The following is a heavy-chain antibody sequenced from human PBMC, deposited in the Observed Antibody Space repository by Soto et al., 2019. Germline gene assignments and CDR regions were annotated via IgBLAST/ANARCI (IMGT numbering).Heavy chain of an antibody. Sequence: GGSLRLSCAASGFTFSSYAMHWVRQAPGKGLEWVAVISYDGSNKYYADSVKGRFTISRDNSKNTLYLQMNSLRAEDTAVYYCARDRYYDILTGYRYFDYWGQGTLVTVSS. CDR2: ISYDGSNK. J-gene: IGHJ4*02. D-gene: IGHD3-9*01. CDR1: GFTFSSYA. V-gene: IGHV3-30-3*01. CDR3: ARDRYYDILTGYRYFDY.